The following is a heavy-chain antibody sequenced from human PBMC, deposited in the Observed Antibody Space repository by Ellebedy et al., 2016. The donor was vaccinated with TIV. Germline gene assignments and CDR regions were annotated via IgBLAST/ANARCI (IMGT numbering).Heavy chain of an antibody. CDR1: GFTFSNYA. V-gene: IGHV3-23*01. CDR3: AKGMSGVHYYSGIDV. CDR2: ISGSGGNT. D-gene: IGHD1-26*01. J-gene: IGHJ6*02. Sequence: GESLKISCAASGFTFSNYAMNWVRQAPGKGLEWVSAISGSGGNTYYADSAKGRFTISRDNSKNTRYVQINSLRAEDTAVYYCAKGMSGVHYYSGIDVWGQGTTVTVSS.